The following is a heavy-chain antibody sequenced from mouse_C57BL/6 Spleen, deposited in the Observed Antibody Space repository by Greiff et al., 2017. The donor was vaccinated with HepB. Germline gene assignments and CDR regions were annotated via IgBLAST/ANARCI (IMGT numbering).Heavy chain of an antibody. CDR1: GYTFTGYW. CDR3: ASPYYGSSRYWYFDV. J-gene: IGHJ1*03. D-gene: IGHD1-1*01. V-gene: IGHV1-9*01. Sequence: VQLQQSGAELMKPGASVKLSCKATGYTFTGYWIEWVKQRPGHGLEWIGEILPGSGSTNYNEKFKGKATFTADTSSNTAYMQRSSLTTEDSAIYYCASPYYGSSRYWYFDVWGTGTTVTVSS. CDR2: ILPGSGST.